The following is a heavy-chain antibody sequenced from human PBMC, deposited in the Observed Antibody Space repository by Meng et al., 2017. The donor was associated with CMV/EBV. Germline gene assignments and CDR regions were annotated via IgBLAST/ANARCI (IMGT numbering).Heavy chain of an antibody. J-gene: IGHJ4*02. CDR3: ARAIREGVTHHQYYFDY. Sequence: SVKVTCKASGGTFSSYAISWVRQAPGQGLEWMGGIIPILGIANYAQKFQGRVTITADKSTSTAYMELSSLRSEDTAVYYCARAIREGVTHHQYYFDYWGQGTLVTVSS. V-gene: IGHV1-69*10. CDR1: GGTFSSYA. CDR2: IIPILGIA. D-gene: IGHD4-23*01.